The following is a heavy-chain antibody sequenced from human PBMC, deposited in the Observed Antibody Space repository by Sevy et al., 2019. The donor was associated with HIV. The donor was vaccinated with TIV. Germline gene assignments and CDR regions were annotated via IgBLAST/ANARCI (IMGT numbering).Heavy chain of an antibody. CDR1: GFTFSNYW. CDR3: AGAKSGSLDY. CDR2: IIGDGSST. J-gene: IGHJ4*02. Sequence: GGSLRLSCAASGFTFSNYWMHWVRQAPGKGLVWVSRIIGDGSSTTYGDSVKGRFTISRDNAKNILYLQMTSLRVEDTAVYYCAGAKSGSLDYWGQGSLVTVSS. D-gene: IGHD1-26*01. V-gene: IGHV3-74*01.